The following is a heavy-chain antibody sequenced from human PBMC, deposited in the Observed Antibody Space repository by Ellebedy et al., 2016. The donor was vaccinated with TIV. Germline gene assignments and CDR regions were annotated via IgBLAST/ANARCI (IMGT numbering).Heavy chain of an antibody. Sequence: ASVKVSCKASGYTFSNYGISWVRQAPGQGPEWMGWIAAYNGHTNYAQKLQDRVTMTTEPSTSTAYMALRRLTSADTAVYYCARAVDAFDIWGQGTMVTVSP. CDR3: ARAVDAFDI. V-gene: IGHV1-18*01. CDR1: GYTFSNYG. J-gene: IGHJ3*02. CDR2: IAAYNGHT.